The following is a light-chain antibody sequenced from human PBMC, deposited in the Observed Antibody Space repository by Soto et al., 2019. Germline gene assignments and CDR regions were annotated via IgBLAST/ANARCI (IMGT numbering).Light chain of an antibody. CDR1: SSDVGGYIW. V-gene: IGLV2-14*01. CDR3: VSYTSRSTYV. Sequence: QSVLTQPASLSGSPGQSITISCTGTSSDVGGYIWVSWYQHHPGKAPKLVIYDVYQRPSGVSSRFSGSKSGNTAFLTISGLQTEDKADYYCVSYTSRSTYVFGSGTKLTVL. CDR2: DVY. J-gene: IGLJ1*01.